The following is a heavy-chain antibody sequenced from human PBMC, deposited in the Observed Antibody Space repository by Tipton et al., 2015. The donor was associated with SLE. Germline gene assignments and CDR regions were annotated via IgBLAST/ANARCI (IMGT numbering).Heavy chain of an antibody. CDR3: ARDARGSYYED. Sequence: SLRLSCAASGFTFSNYWMTWVRLAPGKGLEWVASIKDDGSEGYYVDSLKGRFSISRDNAKNSLYLQMNSLRAEDTAVYYCARDARGSYYEDWGQGTLVTVSS. CDR2: IKDDGSEG. V-gene: IGHV3-7*01. J-gene: IGHJ4*02. CDR1: GFTFSNYW. D-gene: IGHD1-26*01.